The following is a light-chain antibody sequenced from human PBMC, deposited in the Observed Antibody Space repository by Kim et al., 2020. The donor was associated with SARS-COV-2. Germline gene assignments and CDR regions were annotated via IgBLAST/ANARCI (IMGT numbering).Light chain of an antibody. Sequence: PGERITLSCRASQSVSSRSLAWYQQRPGQAPRLLIYDVSSRAPGIPDRFSGSGSGTDFTLTISRLEPEDFAVYFCQLYGTSFRYPFGQGTKLEI. CDR3: QLYGTSFRYP. CDR2: DVS. V-gene: IGKV3-20*01. CDR1: QSVSSRS. J-gene: IGKJ2*01.